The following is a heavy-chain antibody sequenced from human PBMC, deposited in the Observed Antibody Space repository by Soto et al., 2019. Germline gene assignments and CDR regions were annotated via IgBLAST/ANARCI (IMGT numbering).Heavy chain of an antibody. CDR3: ATGPFLWYGELD. V-gene: IGHV3-15*01. J-gene: IGHJ4*02. CDR2: IQSKTVGETT. Sequence: PGGSLRLSCAASGFTFSDAWMTWVRQAPGKGLEWVGRIQSKTVGETTDYAAPVKGRFTISRDDSKSTLYLQMNSLKTEDTAIYYCATGPFLWYGELDWGQGTLVTVSS. CDR1: GFTFSDAW. D-gene: IGHD3-10*01.